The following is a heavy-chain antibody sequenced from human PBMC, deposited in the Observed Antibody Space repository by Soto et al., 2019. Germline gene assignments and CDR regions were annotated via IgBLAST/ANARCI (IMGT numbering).Heavy chain of an antibody. Sequence: SETLSLTCAFSCVSITTNGYSWSCIRQPPGKGLEWIGYIYPSGTIFYNPSLNSRVTISADTSNNQFSLKLTSVTAADTAVYFCATYTAFAKYYFDYWSRGTLVTVSS. CDR1: CVSITTNGYS. D-gene: IGHD3-16*01. V-gene: IGHV4-30-2*01. CDR3: ATYTAFAKYYFDY. J-gene: IGHJ4*02. CDR2: IYPSGTI.